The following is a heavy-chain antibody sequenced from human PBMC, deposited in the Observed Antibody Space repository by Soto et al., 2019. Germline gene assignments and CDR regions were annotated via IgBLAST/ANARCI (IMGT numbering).Heavy chain of an antibody. V-gene: IGHV1-18*04. Sequence: ASVKVSCKASGYTFTSYGISWVRQAPGQGLEWMGWISAYNGNTNYAQKLQGRVPMTTDTSTSTAYMELRSLRSDDTAVYYCARDEYYYDSSGHYPYYFNYWGQGTLVTVSS. CDR1: GYTFTSYG. CDR3: ARDEYYYDSSGHYPYYFNY. J-gene: IGHJ4*02. CDR2: ISAYNGNT. D-gene: IGHD3-22*01.